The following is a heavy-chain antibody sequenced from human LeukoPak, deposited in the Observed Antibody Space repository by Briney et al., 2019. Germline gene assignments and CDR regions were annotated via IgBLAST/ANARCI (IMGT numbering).Heavy chain of an antibody. D-gene: IGHD4-17*01. Sequence: KTSETLSLTCTVSGGSISSGDYYWSWIRQPPGKGLEWIGYIYYSGSTYYNPSLKSRVTISVDTSKNQFSLKLSSVTAADTAVYYCAGGGYGDYDFDYWGQGTLVTVSS. CDR2: IYYSGST. V-gene: IGHV4-30-4*01. CDR3: AGGGYGDYDFDY. CDR1: GGSISSGDYY. J-gene: IGHJ4*02.